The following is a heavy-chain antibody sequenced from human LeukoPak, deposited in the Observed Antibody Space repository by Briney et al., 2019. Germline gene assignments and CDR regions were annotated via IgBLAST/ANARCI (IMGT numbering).Heavy chain of an antibody. J-gene: IGHJ4*02. Sequence: ASVKVSCKASGYTFTGYYMHWVRQAPGRGLEWMGWINPNSGGTNYAQKFQGRVTMTRDTSISTAYMELSRLRSDDTAVYYCARDPYDYYGSGSYYPHGYGFDYWGQGTLVTVSS. CDR1: GYTFTGYY. CDR3: ARDPYDYYGSGSYYPHGYGFDY. CDR2: INPNSGGT. D-gene: IGHD3-10*01. V-gene: IGHV1-2*02.